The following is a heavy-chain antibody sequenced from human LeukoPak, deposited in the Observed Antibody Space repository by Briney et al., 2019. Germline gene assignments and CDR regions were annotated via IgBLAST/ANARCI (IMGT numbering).Heavy chain of an antibody. V-gene: IGHV3-21*01. CDR2: ISSSSFI. D-gene: IGHD6-13*01. CDR3: ARGYSSSWYLD. CDR1: GFNFSSYS. J-gene: IGHJ4*02. Sequence: GGSLRLSCAGSGFNFSSYSMSWVRQAPWKGLEFVSSISSSSFIYYADAVKGRFTISRDNAQKSLSLQMNSLRADDTAVYYCARGYSSSWYLDWGQGTLVTVSS.